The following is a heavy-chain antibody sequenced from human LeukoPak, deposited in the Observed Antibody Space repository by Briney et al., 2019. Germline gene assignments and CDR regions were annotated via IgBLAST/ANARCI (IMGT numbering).Heavy chain of an antibody. V-gene: IGHV4-61*08. CDR2: IYYSGST. CDR3: ARDFEYYGSSGYYAFDI. CDR1: GGSISSGGSR. D-gene: IGHD3-22*01. J-gene: IGHJ3*02. Sequence: SETLSLTCNVSGGSISSGGSRWSWIRQHPGKGLEWIGYIYYSGSTYYNPSLKSRITMSVDTSKNQFSLKLTSVTAADTAVYYCARDFEYYGSSGYYAFDIWGQGTMVTVSS.